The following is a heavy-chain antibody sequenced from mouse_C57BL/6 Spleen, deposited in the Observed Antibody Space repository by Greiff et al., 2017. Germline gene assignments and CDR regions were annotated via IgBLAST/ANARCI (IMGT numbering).Heavy chain of an antibody. CDR3: ARGELAGTSFAY. J-gene: IGHJ3*01. D-gene: IGHD2-14*01. V-gene: IGHV1-72*01. CDR2: IDPNSSGP. Sequence: QVQLQQPGAELVKPGASVKLSCKASGYTFTSYWMHWVQQRPGRGLEWIGRIDPNSSGPKYNEKFKSKATLTVDTPSSTAYMQLSSLTAEDAAGDYGARGELAGTSFAYWGQGTLVTVSA. CDR1: GYTFTSYW.